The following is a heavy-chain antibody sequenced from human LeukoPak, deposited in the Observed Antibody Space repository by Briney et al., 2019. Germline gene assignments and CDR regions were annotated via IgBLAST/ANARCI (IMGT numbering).Heavy chain of an antibody. V-gene: IGHV3-23*01. D-gene: IGHD3-10*01. CDR1: GFTFSSYA. J-gene: IGHJ6*02. Sequence: GGSLRPSCAASGFTFSSYAKSWVRQAPGKGLEWVSAISGSGGSTYYADSVKGRFTISRDNSKNTLYLQMNSLRAEDTAVYYCAKAYPSRITMVRGAPGYYGMDVWGQGTTVTVSS. CDR3: AKAYPSRITMVRGAPGYYGMDV. CDR2: ISGSGGST.